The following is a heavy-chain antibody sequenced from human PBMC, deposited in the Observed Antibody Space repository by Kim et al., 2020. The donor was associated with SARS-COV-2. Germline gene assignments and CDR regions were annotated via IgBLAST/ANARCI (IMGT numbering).Heavy chain of an antibody. CDR2: IYYSGST. V-gene: IGHV4-39*01. Sequence: SETLSLTCTVSGGSISSSSYYWGWIRQPPGKGLEWIGSIYYSGSTYYNPSLKSRVTISVDTSKNQFSLKLSSVTAADTAVYYCASRSDYGDYYYYYGMDVWGQGTTVTVSS. D-gene: IGHD4-17*01. CDR3: ASRSDYGDYYYYYGMDV. CDR1: GGSISSSSYY. J-gene: IGHJ6*02.